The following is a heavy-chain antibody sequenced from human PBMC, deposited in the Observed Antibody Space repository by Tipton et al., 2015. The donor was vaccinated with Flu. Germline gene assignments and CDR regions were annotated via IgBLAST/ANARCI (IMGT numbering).Heavy chain of an antibody. D-gene: IGHD1-26*01. Sequence: LRLSCAVYGGSFSGYYWSRIRQPPGKGLEWIGEINHSGSTNYNPSLKSRVTISVDTSKNQFSLKLSSVTAADTAVYYCARVGRGLLNAFDIWGQGTMVTVSS. CDR1: GGSFSGYY. CDR3: ARVGRGLLNAFDI. J-gene: IGHJ3*02. CDR2: INHSGST. V-gene: IGHV4-34*01.